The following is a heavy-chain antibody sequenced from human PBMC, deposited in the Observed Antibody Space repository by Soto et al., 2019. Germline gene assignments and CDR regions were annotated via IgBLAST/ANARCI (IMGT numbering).Heavy chain of an antibody. Sequence: VSVKVSCKASGYTFTSYAMPWVRQAPGQRLEWMGWINAGNGNTKYSQKFQGRVTITRDTSASTAYMELSSLRSEDTAVYYCARGSGYDSVYYYYGMDVWGQGTTVTVSS. V-gene: IGHV1-3*01. D-gene: IGHD5-12*01. J-gene: IGHJ6*02. CDR3: ARGSGYDSVYYYYGMDV. CDR1: GYTFTSYA. CDR2: INAGNGNT.